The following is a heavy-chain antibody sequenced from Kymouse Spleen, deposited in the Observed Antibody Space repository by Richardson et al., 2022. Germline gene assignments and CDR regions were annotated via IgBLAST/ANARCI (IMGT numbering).Heavy chain of an antibody. V-gene: IGHV3-72*01. CDR1: GFTFSDHY. D-gene: IGHD6-13*01. CDR2: TRNKANSYTT. CDR3: ARGAAAGTHWYFDL. Sequence: EVQLVESGGGLVQPGGSLRLSCAASGFTFSDHYMDWVRQAPGKGLEWVGRTRNKANSYTTEYAASVKGRFTISRDDSKNSLYLQMNSLKTEDTAVYYCARGAAAGTHWYFDLWGRGTLVTVSS. J-gene: IGHJ2*01.